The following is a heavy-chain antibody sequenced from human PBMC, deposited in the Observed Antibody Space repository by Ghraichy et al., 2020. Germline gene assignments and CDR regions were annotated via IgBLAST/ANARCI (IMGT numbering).Heavy chain of an antibody. D-gene: IGHD5-18*01. CDR1: GGSFSGYY. CDR2: INPSGSP. CDR3: ARGLGYSYGDY. Sequence: SQTLSLTCAVYGGSFSGYYWSWIRQPPGKGLEWIGEINPSGSPNYNPSLKSRVTISVDTSKNQFSLKLSSVTAADTAVYYCARGLGYSYGDYWGQGTLVTVSS. J-gene: IGHJ4*02. V-gene: IGHV4-34*01.